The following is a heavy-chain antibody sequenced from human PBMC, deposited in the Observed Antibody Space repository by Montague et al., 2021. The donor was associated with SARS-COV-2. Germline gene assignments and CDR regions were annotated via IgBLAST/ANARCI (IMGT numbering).Heavy chain of an antibody. CDR1: GGSLSGYY. Sequence: SETLSLTCAVHGGSLSGYYWSWIRQPPAKGLEWIGEINHSSNTKXNPSLKSPVTISIDTSKNQFSLKMPSVTAADTATYYCASGIYPSGSYYNRYYYGLNIWGQGTPVIVSS. CDR3: ASGIYPSGSYYNRYYYGLNI. D-gene: IGHD3-10*01. V-gene: IGHV4-34*01. CDR2: INHSSNT. J-gene: IGHJ6*02.